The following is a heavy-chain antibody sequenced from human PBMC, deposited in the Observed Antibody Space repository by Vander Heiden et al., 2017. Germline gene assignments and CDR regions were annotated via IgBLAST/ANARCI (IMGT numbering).Heavy chain of an antibody. V-gene: IGHV3-21*01. D-gene: IGHD3-22*01. Sequence: EVQLVESGGGLVKPGGSLRPPCAASGFTFSSYSLNWVRQAPGKGLEWVSSISSRSSYIYYADSVKGRFTISRDNAKNSLYLQMNSLRAEDTAVYYCARGGQGSGYYLGIYMEYFQHWGQGTLVTVSS. J-gene: IGHJ1*01. CDR1: GFTFSSYS. CDR2: ISSRSSYI. CDR3: ARGGQGSGYYLGIYMEYFQH.